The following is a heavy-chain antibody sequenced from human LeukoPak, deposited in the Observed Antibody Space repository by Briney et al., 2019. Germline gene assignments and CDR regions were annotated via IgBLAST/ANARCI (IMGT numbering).Heavy chain of an antibody. Sequence: GASVKVSCKASGYTFTSYYMHWVRQAPGQGLEWMGIINPSGGSTSYAQKFQGRVTMTRDTSTSTVYMELSSLRSEDTAVYYCARVKMATIEAYYYGMDVWGQGTTVTVSS. CDR3: ARVKMATIEAYYYGMDV. J-gene: IGHJ6*02. CDR2: INPSGGST. V-gene: IGHV1-46*01. CDR1: GYTFTSYY. D-gene: IGHD5-24*01.